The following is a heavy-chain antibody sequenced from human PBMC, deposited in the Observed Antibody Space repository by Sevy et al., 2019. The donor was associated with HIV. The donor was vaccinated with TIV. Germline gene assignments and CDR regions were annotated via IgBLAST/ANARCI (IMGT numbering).Heavy chain of an antibody. Sequence: ASVEVSCRASGYTFSTYDIHWVRQATEQGLESIGWMNPNSANTGYAQKFQGRVTMTRDTSISTAYMELSSLRSEVTAVYYCARLLSTSYYHYYAIDVWGQGTTVTVSS. J-gene: IGHJ6*02. D-gene: IGHD2-2*01. CDR1: GYTFSTYD. CDR2: MNPNSANT. V-gene: IGHV1-8*01. CDR3: ARLLSTSYYHYYAIDV.